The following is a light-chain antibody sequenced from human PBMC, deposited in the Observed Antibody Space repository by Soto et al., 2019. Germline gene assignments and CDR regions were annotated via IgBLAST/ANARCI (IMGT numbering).Light chain of an antibody. CDR3: QHHKRSPRT. Sequence: DIQLTQSPSTLSASVGDRVTITCRASESIDIWLAWYQQKPGKAPKLLIYHTSSLESGVPSRFSGSGSGTEFTLTISSLQPDDFASYYCQHHKRSPRTFGQGTKVEI. V-gene: IGKV1-5*03. CDR2: HTS. J-gene: IGKJ1*01. CDR1: ESIDIW.